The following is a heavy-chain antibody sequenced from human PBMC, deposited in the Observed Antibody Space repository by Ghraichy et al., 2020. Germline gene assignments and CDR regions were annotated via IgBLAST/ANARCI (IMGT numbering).Heavy chain of an antibody. D-gene: IGHD6-13*01. CDR3: ARHSYTSTFWYRGFDY. J-gene: IGHJ4*02. CDR1: GFTFSSYW. Sequence: GGSLRLSCAASGFTFSSYWMSWVRQAPGKGPEWVADIKQDGSEKYYVDAMKGRFTISRDNAKNSLYLQMNSLRAEDTAVYYCARHSYTSTFWYRGFDYWGQGTLVTVSS. V-gene: IGHV3-7*01. CDR2: IKQDGSEK.